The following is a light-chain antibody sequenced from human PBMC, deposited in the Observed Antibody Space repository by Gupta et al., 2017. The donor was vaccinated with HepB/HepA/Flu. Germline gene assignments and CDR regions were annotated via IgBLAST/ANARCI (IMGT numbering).Light chain of an antibody. CDR2: AAS. J-gene: IGKJ1*01. Sequence: DIQMTQSPSSLSASVGDRVTITCRASQSISSYLNWYQQKPGKAPKLLIYAASSLQSGVPSRFSGSGSGTDFTLTISSLQPEDVATYCCQQSYSTLGTFGQGTKVEIK. CDR3: QQSYSTLGT. V-gene: IGKV1-39*01. CDR1: QSISSY.